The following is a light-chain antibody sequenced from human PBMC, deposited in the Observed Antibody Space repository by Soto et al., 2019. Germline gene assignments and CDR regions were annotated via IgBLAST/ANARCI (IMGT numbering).Light chain of an antibody. Sequence: DIQMTQSPSTLSAFVGDRVTITCRASQSISTFLAWYQQKPGKAPKLLIYKASSLKSGVPSRFSGSGSGTEFTLTISSLQPDDFAAYYCQQYSTYWGSFGQGTKVEIK. CDR2: KAS. CDR1: QSISTF. V-gene: IGKV1-5*03. J-gene: IGKJ1*01. CDR3: QQYSTYWGS.